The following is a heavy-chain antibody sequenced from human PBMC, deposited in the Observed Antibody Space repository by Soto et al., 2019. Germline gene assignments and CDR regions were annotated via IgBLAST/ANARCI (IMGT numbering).Heavy chain of an antibody. CDR3: ARSSPLSRSYSDY. V-gene: IGHV3-7*03. Sequence: GGSLRLSCAASGFTFSNYWMSWVRQAPGKGLEWVANINQDGSEKYSVDSAKGRFTISRDNAQNSLYLQMSSLRAEDTAVYYCARSSPLSRSYSDYWGQGALVTVSS. CDR2: INQDGSEK. J-gene: IGHJ4*02. CDR1: GFTFSNYW.